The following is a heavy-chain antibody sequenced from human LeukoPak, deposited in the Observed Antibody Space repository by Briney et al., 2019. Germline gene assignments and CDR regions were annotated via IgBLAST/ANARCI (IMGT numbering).Heavy chain of an antibody. CDR3: ARGQMSYYDFWSGYSSDAFDI. J-gene: IGHJ3*02. Sequence: SETLSLTCAVYGGSFSGYYWSWIRQPPGKGLEWIGEINHSGSTNYNPSLKSRVTISVDTSKSQFSLKLSSVTAADTAVYYCARGQMSYYDFWSGYSSDAFDIWGQGTMVTVSS. D-gene: IGHD3-3*01. V-gene: IGHV4-34*01. CDR1: GGSFSGYY. CDR2: INHSGST.